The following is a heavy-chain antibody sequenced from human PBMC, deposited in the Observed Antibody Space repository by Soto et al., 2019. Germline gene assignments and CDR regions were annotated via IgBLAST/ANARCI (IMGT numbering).Heavy chain of an antibody. J-gene: IGHJ4*02. Sequence: QVQLVESGGGVVQPGRSLRLSCAASGFTFSSYAMHWVRRAPGKGLEWMAVMSYDGSNKYYADSVKGRFTISRDNSKNTLYLQRSSLRPEGTALSSCAGGGGAYWGQGTMV. D-gene: IGHD3-16*01. CDR3: AGGGGAY. CDR2: MSYDGSNK. V-gene: IGHV3-30*14. CDR1: GFTFSSYA.